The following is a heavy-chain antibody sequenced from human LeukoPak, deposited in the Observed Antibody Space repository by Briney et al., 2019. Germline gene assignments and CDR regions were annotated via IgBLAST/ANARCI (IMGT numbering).Heavy chain of an antibody. V-gene: IGHV4-30-4*01. CDR2: IYYSGST. CDR3: ARDRRYFDWRTYGMDV. Sequence: TSETLSLTCTVSGGSISIGDYYWSWIRQPPGKGLEWIGYIYYSGSTYYNPSLKSRVTISVDTSKNQFSLKLSSVTAADTAVYYCARDRRYFDWRTYGMDVWGQGTTVTVSS. D-gene: IGHD3-9*01. CDR1: GGSISIGDYY. J-gene: IGHJ6*02.